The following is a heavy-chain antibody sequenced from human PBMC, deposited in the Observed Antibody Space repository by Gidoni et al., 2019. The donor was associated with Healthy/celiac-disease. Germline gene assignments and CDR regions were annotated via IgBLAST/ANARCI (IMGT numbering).Heavy chain of an antibody. D-gene: IGHD1-26*01. CDR1: GFTFRDYY. V-gene: IGHV3-11*01. CDR3: AREAVGAAKDGYYGMDV. J-gene: IGHJ6*02. CDR2: ISSSGSTI. Sequence: QVQLVESGGGLVKPGGSLRLSCAASGFTFRDYYMSWLRQAPGKGLEWVSYISSSGSTIYYADSVKGRFTIARDNAKNSLYLQMNSLRAEDTAVYYCAREAVGAAKDGYYGMDVWGQGTTVTVSS.